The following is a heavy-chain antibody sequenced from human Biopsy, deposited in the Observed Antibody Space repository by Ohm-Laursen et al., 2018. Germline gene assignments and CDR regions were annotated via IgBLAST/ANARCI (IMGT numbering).Heavy chain of an antibody. V-gene: IGHV3-11*01. CDR3: ARRRPIDY. CDR2: ISAAGPAM. CDR1: GFTFSDFY. Sequence: SLRLSCSASGFTFSDFYMIWIRQAPGKGLEWISYISAAGPAMFYADSVRGRFTISRDNANNLLYLQMDSLRAEDTAVYYCARRRPIDYWGQGILVTVSS. J-gene: IGHJ4*02.